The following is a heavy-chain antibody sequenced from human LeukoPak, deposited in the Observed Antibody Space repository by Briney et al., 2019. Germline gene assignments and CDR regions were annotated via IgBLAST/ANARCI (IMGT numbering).Heavy chain of an antibody. V-gene: IGHV1-2*06. Sequence: ASVKVSCKASGYTFTGYYMHWVRQAPGQGLEWMGRINPNSGGTNYAQKFQGRVTMTRDTSISTAYMELSRLRSDDTAVYYCASSILGDILTGYYIYAFDIWGRGTMVTVSS. CDR3: ASSILGDILTGYYIYAFDI. J-gene: IGHJ3*02. CDR2: INPNSGGT. CDR1: GYTFTGYY. D-gene: IGHD3-9*01.